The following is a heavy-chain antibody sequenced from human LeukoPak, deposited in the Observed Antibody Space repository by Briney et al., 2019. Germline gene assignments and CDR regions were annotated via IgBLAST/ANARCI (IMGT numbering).Heavy chain of an antibody. CDR2: ISSSSSYT. D-gene: IGHD5-12*01. CDR3: ARGGYSGYDWVDY. V-gene: IGHV3-11*05. CDR1: GFTFSDYY. Sequence: GGSLRLSCAASGFTFSDYYMSWIRQAPGKGLEWVSYISSSSSYTNYADSVKGRFSISRDNAKNSLYLQMNSLRAEDTAVYYCARGGYSGYDWVDYWGQGTLVTVSS. J-gene: IGHJ4*02.